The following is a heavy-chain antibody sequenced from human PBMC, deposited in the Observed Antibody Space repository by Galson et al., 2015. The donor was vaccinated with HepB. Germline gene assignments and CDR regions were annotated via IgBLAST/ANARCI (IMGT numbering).Heavy chain of an antibody. CDR3: ARLGIAVAGAYYYYYYGMDV. CDR1: GYSFTSYW. V-gene: IGHV5-10-1*01. D-gene: IGHD6-19*01. J-gene: IGHJ6*02. CDR2: IDPTDSYT. Sequence: QSGAEVKKPGESLKISCKASGYSFTSYWITWVRQMPGKGLEWMGRIDPTDSYTNYSPSFQGHVTISADKSISTAYLQWSSLKASDTAMYYCARLGIAVAGAYYYYYYGMDVWGQGTTVTVSS.